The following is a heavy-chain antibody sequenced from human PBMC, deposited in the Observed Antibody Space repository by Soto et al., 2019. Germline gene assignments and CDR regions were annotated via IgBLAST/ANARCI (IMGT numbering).Heavy chain of an antibody. Sequence: GGSLRLSCAASGFTFSSYWMHWVRQAPGKGLVWVSRINSDGSSTSYADSVKGRFTISRDNAKNTLYLQMNSLRAEDTAVYYCARAPHYCSGGSCYPHYYYYYGMDVWGQGTTVTVSS. CDR2: INSDGSST. CDR3: ARAPHYCSGGSCYPHYYYYYGMDV. V-gene: IGHV3-74*01. CDR1: GFTFSSYW. D-gene: IGHD2-15*01. J-gene: IGHJ6*01.